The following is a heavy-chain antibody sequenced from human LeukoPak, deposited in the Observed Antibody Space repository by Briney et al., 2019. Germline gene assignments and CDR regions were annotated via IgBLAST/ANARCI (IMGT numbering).Heavy chain of an antibody. Sequence: GGSLRLSCAASGFTFSSYWMSWVRQAPGKGLEWVANIKQDGSEKYYVDSVKGRFTISRDNAKNSLYLQMNSLRAEDTAVYYCARGGIAAAGVFQHWGQGTLVTVSS. CDR3: ARGGIAAAGVFQH. J-gene: IGHJ1*01. CDR1: GFTFSSYW. V-gene: IGHV3-7*01. CDR2: IKQDGSEK. D-gene: IGHD6-13*01.